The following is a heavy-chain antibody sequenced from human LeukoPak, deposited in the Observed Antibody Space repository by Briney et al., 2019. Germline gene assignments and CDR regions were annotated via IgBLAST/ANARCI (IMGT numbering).Heavy chain of an antibody. V-gene: IGHV1-18*01. CDR2: ISAYNGNT. CDR3: ARGGVTFNYFDS. J-gene: IGHJ4*02. D-gene: IGHD3-16*01. Sequence: WASVKVSCKASGYTFSSYGINWMRQAPGQGLEWMGWISAYNGNTNYAQKLQGRVTMTTDTSTNTAYMELRSLRSDDTAVYYCARGGVTFNYFDSWGQGTLVTVSS. CDR1: GYTFSSYG.